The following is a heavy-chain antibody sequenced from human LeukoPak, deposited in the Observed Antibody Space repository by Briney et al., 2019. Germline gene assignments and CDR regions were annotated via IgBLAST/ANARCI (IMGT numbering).Heavy chain of an antibody. CDR3: ARLIITGTARGVFDY. CDR2: IDYSGST. J-gene: IGHJ4*02. D-gene: IGHD1-20*01. V-gene: IGHV4-39*01. Sequence: SETLSLTCTVSGGSISTSHYWGWIRQPPGKGLDWIGSIDYSGSTYYNPSLKSRVTISVDTSKNQFSLKLGSVTAADTAVYYCARLIITGTARGVFDYWGQGTLVTVSS. CDR1: GGSISTSHY.